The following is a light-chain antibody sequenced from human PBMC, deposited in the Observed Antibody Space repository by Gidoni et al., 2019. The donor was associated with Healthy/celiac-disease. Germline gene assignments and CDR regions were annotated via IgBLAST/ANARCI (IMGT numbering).Light chain of an antibody. J-gene: IGKJ2*01. CDR1: QSVSSSY. Sequence: EIVLTQSPGTLSLSPGGRATLSCRASQSVSSSYLAWYQQKPGQAPRLLIYGASSRATGIPDRFSGSGSGTDFTLTISRLEPEDFAVYYCQQYGSSRPYTFGQGTKLEIK. CDR3: QQYGSSRPYT. CDR2: GAS. V-gene: IGKV3-20*01.